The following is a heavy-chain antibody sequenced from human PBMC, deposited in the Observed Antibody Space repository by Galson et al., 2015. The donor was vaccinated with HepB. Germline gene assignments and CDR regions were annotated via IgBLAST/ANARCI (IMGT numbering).Heavy chain of an antibody. D-gene: IGHD5-24*01. CDR3: ARDSRWLQYGWYFDL. J-gene: IGHJ2*01. V-gene: IGHV3-30-3*01. Sequence: SLRLSCAASGFTFSSYAMHWVRQAPGKGLEWVAVISYDGSNKYYADSVKGRFTISRDNSKNTRYLQMNSLRAEDTAVYYCARDSRWLQYGWYFDLWGRGTLVTVSS. CDR1: GFTFSSYA. CDR2: ISYDGSNK.